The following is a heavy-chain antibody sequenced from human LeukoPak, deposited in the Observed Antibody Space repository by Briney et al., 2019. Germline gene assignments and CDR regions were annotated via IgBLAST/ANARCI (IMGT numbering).Heavy chain of an antibody. Sequence: GGSLRLSCVASGFTFSTYWMNWARQAPGKGLEWVANVKQDGSEKYYVDSVKGRFTISRDNAKNSLYLQVNSLRAEDTAVYYCARGGAQWLAYYGSSGYTGGGMDVWGQGTTVTVSS. CDR1: GFTFSTYW. D-gene: IGHD3-22*01. CDR3: ARGGAQWLAYYGSSGYTGGGMDV. CDR2: VKQDGSEK. V-gene: IGHV3-7*01. J-gene: IGHJ6*02.